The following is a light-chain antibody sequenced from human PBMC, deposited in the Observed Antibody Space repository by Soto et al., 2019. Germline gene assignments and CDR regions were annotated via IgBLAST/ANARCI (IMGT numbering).Light chain of an antibody. CDR1: NGDVGRYNY. Sequence: QSALTQPRSVSGSPGQSVTISCTGTNGDVGRYNYVSWYQQLPGKAPKLLIYDVTKRPSGVPDRFSGSKSGNTASLTISGLQADDEADYHCCSFSGNYHWMFGGGTKLTVL. CDR3: CSFSGNYHWM. V-gene: IGLV2-11*01. CDR2: DVT. J-gene: IGLJ3*02.